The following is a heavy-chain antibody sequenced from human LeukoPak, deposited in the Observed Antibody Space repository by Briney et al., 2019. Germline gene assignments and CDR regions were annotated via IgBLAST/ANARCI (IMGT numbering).Heavy chain of an antibody. D-gene: IGHD2-2*01. Sequence: GASVKVSCKASGYTFTCYYMHWVRQAPGQGLEWMGWINPNSGGTNYAQKFQGRVTMTRDTSISTAYMELSRLRSDDTAVYYCARDRIVVVPAAPTHYYYYGMDVWGQGTTVTVSS. J-gene: IGHJ6*02. CDR2: INPNSGGT. V-gene: IGHV1-2*02. CDR1: GYTFTCYY. CDR3: ARDRIVVVPAAPTHYYYYGMDV.